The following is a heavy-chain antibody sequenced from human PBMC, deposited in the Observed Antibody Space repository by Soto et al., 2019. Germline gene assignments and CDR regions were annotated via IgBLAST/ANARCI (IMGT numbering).Heavy chain of an antibody. D-gene: IGHD3-9*01. J-gene: IGHJ5*02. CDR3: ARRAYYDILSGYSNWFDP. Sequence: QVQLVQSGAEVKKPGSSVKVCCKASGGTFSSYAISWVRQAPGQGLEWMGGIIPIFGTANYAQKFQGRVTITADESTSTAYMELSSLRSEDTAVYYCARRAYYDILSGYSNWFDPWGQGTLVTVSS. CDR2: IIPIFGTA. V-gene: IGHV1-69*01. CDR1: GGTFSSYA.